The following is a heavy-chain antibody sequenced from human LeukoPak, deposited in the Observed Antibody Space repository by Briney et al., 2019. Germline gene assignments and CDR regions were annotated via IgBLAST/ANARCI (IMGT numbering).Heavy chain of an antibody. Sequence: PGGSLRLPCAASGFTFRNYVIHWVRQAPGKGLEWVAVTSSGLNVKLYADSVKGRFTISRDNSRSTLYLQMNSLRPEDTAIYYCAREGYYGSGSPPSLYFDYWGQGTLVTVSS. J-gene: IGHJ4*02. CDR1: GFTFRNYV. D-gene: IGHD3-10*01. V-gene: IGHV3-30-3*01. CDR2: TSSGLNVK. CDR3: AREGYYGSGSPPSLYFDY.